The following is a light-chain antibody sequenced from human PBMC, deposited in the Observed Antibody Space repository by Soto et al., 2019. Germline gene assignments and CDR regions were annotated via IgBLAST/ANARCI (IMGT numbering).Light chain of an antibody. CDR2: DVT. CDR1: SSDVGAFDY. Sequence: QSALTQPPSVSGSPGQSVTISCTGTSSDVGAFDYVSWYQQHPGKAPKLMIYDVTKRPSGVPDRFSGSKSGNTASLTISGLQAEDEADYYCNSYTSDYTYVFGTGTKVTVL. J-gene: IGLJ1*01. CDR3: NSYTSDYTYV. V-gene: IGLV2-11*01.